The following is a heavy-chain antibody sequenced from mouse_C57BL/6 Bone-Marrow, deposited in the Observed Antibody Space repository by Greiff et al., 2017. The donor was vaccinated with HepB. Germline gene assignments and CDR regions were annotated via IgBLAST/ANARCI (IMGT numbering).Heavy chain of an antibody. CDR3: ETCGYDVDYAMDY. Sequence: DVQLQESGGGLVKPGGSLKLSCAASGFTFSSYAMSWVRQTPEKRLEWVATISDGGSYTYYPDNVKGRFTISRDNAKNNLYLQMSHLKSEDTAMYYCETCGYDVDYAMDYWGQGTSVTVSS. CDR2: ISDGGSYT. J-gene: IGHJ4*01. D-gene: IGHD2-2*01. V-gene: IGHV5-4*01. CDR1: GFTFSSYA.